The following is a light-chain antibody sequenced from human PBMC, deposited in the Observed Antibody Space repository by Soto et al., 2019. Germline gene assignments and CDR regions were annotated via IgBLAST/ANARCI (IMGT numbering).Light chain of an antibody. V-gene: IGLV2-11*01. CDR2: DVS. CDR1: SSDVGVYNY. J-gene: IGLJ1*01. Sequence: QSALTQPRSVSGSPGQSVIISCTGTSSDVGVYNYVSWYQQYPGKAPKIMIYDVSKRPSGVPDRFSASKSDNTASLTISGLQAEDEADYYCCSYAGSYTFVFGIGTKVTVL. CDR3: CSYAGSYTFV.